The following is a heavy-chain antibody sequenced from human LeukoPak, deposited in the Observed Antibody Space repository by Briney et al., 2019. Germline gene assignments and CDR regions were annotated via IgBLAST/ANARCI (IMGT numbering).Heavy chain of an antibody. V-gene: IGHV3-30*04. CDR3: ARDFLVGYC. D-gene: IGHD3-22*01. CDR2: ISNDERNK. J-gene: IGHJ4*02. Sequence: PGGSLRLSCAASGFMFTDFAMHWVRQAPGKGLQWVAVISNDERNKYYADSVKGRFTISRDNAKNSLYLQMNSLRAEDTAVYYCARDFLVGYCWGQGTLVTVSS. CDR1: GFMFTDFA.